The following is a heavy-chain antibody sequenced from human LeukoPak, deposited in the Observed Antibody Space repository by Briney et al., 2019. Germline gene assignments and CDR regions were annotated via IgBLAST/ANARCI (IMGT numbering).Heavy chain of an antibody. J-gene: IGHJ4*02. D-gene: IGHD3-3*01. CDR1: GPTFRNAF. CDR2: IESSTDGGTT. V-gene: IGHV3-15*04. Sequence: GSLRLSCAASGPTFRNAFMNWVRQAPGKGLEWVGRIESSTDGGTTDYAAPVKGRFTMSRDDSKNTLYLQMNNVKTEDTGVYYCTTSPGITVFGVVTDYWGQGTLVIVSS. CDR3: TTSPGITVFGVVTDY.